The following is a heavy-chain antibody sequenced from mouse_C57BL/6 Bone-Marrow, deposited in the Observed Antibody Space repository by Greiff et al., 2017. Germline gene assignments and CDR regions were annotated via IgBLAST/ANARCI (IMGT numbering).Heavy chain of an antibody. Sequence: QVQLQQPGAELVRPGSSVKLSCKASGYTFTSYWLDWVKQRPGQGLEWIGNIYPSDSETHSNQKFKDKATLTVDKSSSTAYMKLSSLTSEDSAVYYCARRGDGYYVGYYAMDYWGQGTSVTVSS. CDR3: ARRGDGYYVGYYAMDY. J-gene: IGHJ4*01. D-gene: IGHD2-3*01. CDR2: IYPSDSET. V-gene: IGHV1-61*01. CDR1: GYTFTSYW.